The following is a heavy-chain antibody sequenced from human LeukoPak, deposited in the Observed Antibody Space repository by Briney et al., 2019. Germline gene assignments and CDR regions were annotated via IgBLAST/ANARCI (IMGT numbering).Heavy chain of an antibody. V-gene: IGHV3-7*01. Sequence: GGSLRLSCAASGFTFSDYWMSWVRQAPGKGLEWVANINQGGSEKYYVDSVKGRFVISRDNAENSLYLQLNSLRAEDTAVYYCARAPSIGTTDYWGQGTLVTVSS. CDR1: GFTFSDYW. CDR3: ARAPSIGTTDY. J-gene: IGHJ4*02. CDR2: INQGGSEK. D-gene: IGHD1-7*01.